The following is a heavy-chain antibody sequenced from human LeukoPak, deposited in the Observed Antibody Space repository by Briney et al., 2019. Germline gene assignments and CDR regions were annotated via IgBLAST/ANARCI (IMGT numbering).Heavy chain of an antibody. CDR1: GFTFSSYD. CDR3: VKENVDNYFDY. J-gene: IGHJ4*02. Sequence: GGSLRLSCAASGFTFSSYDMHWVRQPPGKGLEWVAFTRYDGGNEYYADSVKGRFTISRDQSKSTLYLQMNSLRAEDTAVYYCVKENVDNYFDYWGQGTLVTVSS. V-gene: IGHV3-30*02. CDR2: TRYDGGNE. D-gene: IGHD3/OR15-3a*01.